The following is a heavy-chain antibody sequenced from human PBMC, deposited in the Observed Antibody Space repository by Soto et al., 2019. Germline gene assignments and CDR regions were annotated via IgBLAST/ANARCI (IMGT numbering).Heavy chain of an antibody. CDR3: ARDTEPYDYVWGSYRPQGYFDY. V-gene: IGHV1-2*02. D-gene: IGHD3-16*02. J-gene: IGHJ4*02. CDR1: GYTFTGYY. CDR2: INPNIGGA. Sequence: ASVKVSCKASGYTFTGYYMHWVRQAPGQGLEWMGWINPNIGGANYAQKFQGRVTITRDESTSTAYMELSSLRSEDTAVYYCARDTEPYDYVWGSYRPQGYFDYWGQGTLVTVSS.